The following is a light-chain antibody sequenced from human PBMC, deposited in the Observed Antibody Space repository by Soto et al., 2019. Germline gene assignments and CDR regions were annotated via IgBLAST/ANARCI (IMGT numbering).Light chain of an antibody. CDR3: QQYDNPFT. Sequence: DIQRTQSPSSLSASVGDRVTITCQASQDISNYLNWYQQKPGKAPKLLIYDASNLETGVPSRFSGSGSGTDFTFTISSLQPEDIATYYCQQYDNPFTFGPGTKVDIK. V-gene: IGKV1-33*01. CDR2: DAS. CDR1: QDISNY. J-gene: IGKJ3*01.